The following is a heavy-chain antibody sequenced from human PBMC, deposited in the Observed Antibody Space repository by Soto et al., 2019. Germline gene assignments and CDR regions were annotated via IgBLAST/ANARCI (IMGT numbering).Heavy chain of an antibody. D-gene: IGHD6-13*01. J-gene: IGHJ6*02. CDR3: TTPDIAAAGIKYYCYYGMDV. Sequence: EVQLVESGGGLVKPGGSLRLSCAASGFTFSNAWMNWVRQAPGKGLEWVGRIKSKTDGGTTDYAAPVKGRFTISRDDSKNTLYLQMNSLKTEDTAVYYCTTPDIAAAGIKYYCYYGMDVWGQGTTVTVSS. V-gene: IGHV3-15*07. CDR1: GFTFSNAW. CDR2: IKSKTDGGTT.